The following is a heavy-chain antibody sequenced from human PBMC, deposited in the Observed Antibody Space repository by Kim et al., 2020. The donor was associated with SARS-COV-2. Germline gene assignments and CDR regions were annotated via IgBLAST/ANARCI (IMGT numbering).Heavy chain of an antibody. CDR2: SAT. J-gene: IGHJ4*02. V-gene: IGHV3-7*03. Sequence: SATYYRDSVKGRFTTSRDNAKNSLFLQMSSLGAGDTAIYFCATDRGDYWGQGTQVTVSS. CDR3: ATDRGDY.